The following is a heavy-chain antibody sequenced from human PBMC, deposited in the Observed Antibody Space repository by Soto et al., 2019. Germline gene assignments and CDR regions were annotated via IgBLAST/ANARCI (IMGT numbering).Heavy chain of an antibody. CDR2: INAGNGNT. D-gene: IGHD1-26*01. CDR1: GYTFTSHA. J-gene: IGHJ2*01. V-gene: IGHV1-3*01. Sequence: RASVKVSCKASGYTFTSHAMHWVRQAPGQRLEWMGWINAGNGNTKYSQKFQGRVTITRDTSASTAYMELSSLRSEDTAVYYCARGGSLYWYFDLWGRGTLVTVSS. CDR3: ARGGSLYWYFDL.